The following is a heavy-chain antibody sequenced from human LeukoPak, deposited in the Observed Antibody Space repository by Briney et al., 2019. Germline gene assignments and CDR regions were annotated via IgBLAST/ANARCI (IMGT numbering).Heavy chain of an antibody. CDR1: GGSISSYY. V-gene: IGHV4-4*07. D-gene: IGHD1-26*01. CDR3: ARENSGSYREFDY. Sequence: SETLSLTCTVSGGSISSYYWSWIRQPAGKGMEWIGRIYTSGSTNYNASLKSRVSMSVDTSKNQFSLKLSSVTAADTAVFYCARENSGSYREFDYWGQGTLVTVSS. J-gene: IGHJ4*02. CDR2: IYTSGST.